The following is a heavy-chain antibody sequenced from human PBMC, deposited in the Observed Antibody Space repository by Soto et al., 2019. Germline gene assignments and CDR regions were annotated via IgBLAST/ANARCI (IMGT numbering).Heavy chain of an antibody. D-gene: IGHD6-19*01. CDR1: GFTVSSKY. J-gene: IGHJ4*02. CDR3: AIDQTYSGLPDY. V-gene: IGHV3-66*01. CDR2: IYSGGKT. Sequence: EVQLVESGGGLVQPGGSLRLSCAAFGFTVSSKYMNWVRQAPGKGLEWVSVIYSGGKTYYSDSVKGRFTISRDNSKNTVYLQMNSLRAEDTALYYCAIDQTYSGLPDYWGQGTLVTVSS.